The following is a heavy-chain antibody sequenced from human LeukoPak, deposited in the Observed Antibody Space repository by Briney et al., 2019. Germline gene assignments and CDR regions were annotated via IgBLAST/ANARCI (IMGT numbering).Heavy chain of an antibody. Sequence: GGSLRLSCAASGFTFSSYAMSWVRQAPGKGLEWVSAISGSGGSTYYADSVKGRFTISRDNSENTLYLQMNSLRAEDTAVYYCAKDYDDRREQLSPFDYWGQGTLVTVSS. CDR2: ISGSGGST. J-gene: IGHJ4*02. CDR3: AKDYDDRREQLSPFDY. V-gene: IGHV3-23*01. D-gene: IGHD6-13*01. CDR1: GFTFSSYA.